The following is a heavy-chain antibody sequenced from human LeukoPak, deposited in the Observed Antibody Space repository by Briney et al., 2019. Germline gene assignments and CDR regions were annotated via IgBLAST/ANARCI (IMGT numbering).Heavy chain of an antibody. Sequence: GGSLRLSCAASGFTFSSYDMHWVRQAPGKGLEWVTLISYDGHNKYYGDSVKGRFTISRDNSKNTLYLQMTSLRVEDTAVYYCATNSRRPHSYYMDIWGKGTTVIVSS. J-gene: IGHJ6*03. CDR3: ATNSRRPHSYYMDI. CDR2: ISYDGHNK. CDR1: GFTFSSYD. V-gene: IGHV3-30*03. D-gene: IGHD1-14*01.